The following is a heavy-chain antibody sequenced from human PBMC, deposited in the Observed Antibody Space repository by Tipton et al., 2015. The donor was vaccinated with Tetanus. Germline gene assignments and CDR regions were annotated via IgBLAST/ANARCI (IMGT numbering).Heavy chain of an antibody. V-gene: IGHV4-61*08. Sequence: TLSLTCTVSGGSLRSGDHYWSWIRQPPGKGLEWIGYITDTGRTNYSPSLRNRLTISIDTSKTHFSLRLDSVTAADTAVYYCATDRRGPGEVRGLDNWGQGTLVTVSS. CDR2: ITDTGRT. J-gene: IGHJ4*02. CDR1: GGSLRSGDHY. CDR3: ATDRRGPGEVRGLDN. D-gene: IGHD3-10*01.